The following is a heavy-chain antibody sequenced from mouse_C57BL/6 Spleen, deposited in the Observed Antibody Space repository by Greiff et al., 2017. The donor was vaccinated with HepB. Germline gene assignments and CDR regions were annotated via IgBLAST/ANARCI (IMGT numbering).Heavy chain of an antibody. CDR2: IDPETGGT. CDR3: TRWAGTMDY. D-gene: IGHD4-1*01. Sequence: VQRVESGAELVRPGASVTLSCKASGYTFTDYEMHWVKQTPVHGLEWIGAIDPETGGTAYNQKFKGKAILTADKSSSTAYMELRSLTSEDSAVYYCTRWAGTMDYWGQGTSVTVSS. J-gene: IGHJ4*01. CDR1: GYTFTDYE. V-gene: IGHV1-15*01.